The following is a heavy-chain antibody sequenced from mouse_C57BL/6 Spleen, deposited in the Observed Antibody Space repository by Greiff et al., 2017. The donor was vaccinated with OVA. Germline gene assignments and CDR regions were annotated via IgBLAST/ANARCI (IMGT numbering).Heavy chain of an antibody. CDR3: ARVDYGSSYGFAY. Sequence: EVQLVESEGGLVQPGSSMKLSCTASGFTFSDYYMAWVRQVPEKGLEWVANINYDGSSTYYLDSLKSRFIISRDNAKNILYLQMSSLKSEDTATYYCARVDYGSSYGFAYWGQGTLVTVSA. CDR1: GFTFSDYY. D-gene: IGHD1-1*01. CDR2: INYDGSST. V-gene: IGHV5-16*01. J-gene: IGHJ3*01.